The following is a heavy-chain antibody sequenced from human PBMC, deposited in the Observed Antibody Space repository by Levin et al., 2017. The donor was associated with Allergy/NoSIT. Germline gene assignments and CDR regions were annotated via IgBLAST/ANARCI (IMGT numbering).Heavy chain of an antibody. V-gene: IGHV3-73*01. J-gene: IGHJ2*01. Sequence: AGGSLRLSCAASGFIFSGSAMHWVRQASGKGLEWVGRIRSKANSYATAYGASVKGRFTISRDDSKNTAYLQMNSLKTEDTAVYYCTRRDWNDEDGCFDLWGRGTLVTVSS. D-gene: IGHD1-1*01. CDR1: GFIFSGSA. CDR3: TRRDWNDEDGCFDL. CDR2: IRSKANSYAT.